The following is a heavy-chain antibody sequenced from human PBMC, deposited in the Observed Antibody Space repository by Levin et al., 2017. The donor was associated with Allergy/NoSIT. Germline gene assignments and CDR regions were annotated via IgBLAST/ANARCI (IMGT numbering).Heavy chain of an antibody. V-gene: IGHV3-21*01. CDR2: ISSSSSYI. D-gene: IGHD6-19*01. J-gene: IGHJ4*02. CDR1: GFTFSSYS. Sequence: GGSLRLSCAASGFTFSSYSMNWVRQAPGKGLEWVSSISSSSSYIYYADSVKGRFTISRDNAKNSLYLQMNSLRAEDTAVYYCASDALYSSGWSYFDYWGQGTLVTVSS. CDR3: ASDALYSSGWSYFDY.